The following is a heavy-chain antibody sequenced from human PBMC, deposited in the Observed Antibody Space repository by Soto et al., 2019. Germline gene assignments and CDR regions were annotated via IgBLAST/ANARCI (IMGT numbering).Heavy chain of an antibody. CDR3: ANRKTYYYDSSGHLDY. CDR2: ISGSGGST. Sequence: EVQLVESGGGLVQPGGSLRLSCAASGFTFSSYSMNWVRQAPGKGLEWVSAISGSGGSTYYADSVKGRFTISRDNSKNTLYLQMNSLRAEDTAVYYCANRKTYYYDSSGHLDYWGQGTLVTVSS. D-gene: IGHD3-22*01. CDR1: GFTFSSYS. V-gene: IGHV3-23*04. J-gene: IGHJ4*02.